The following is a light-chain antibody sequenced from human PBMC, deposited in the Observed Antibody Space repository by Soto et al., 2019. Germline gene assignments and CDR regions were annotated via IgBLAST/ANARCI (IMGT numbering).Light chain of an antibody. CDR2: DVS. Sequence: QSALTQPASVSGSPGQSITISCTGTISDVGGYNYVSWYQQHPGKAPKLMIYDVSNRPSGVSNRFSGSKSANTASLTISGLQAEDEADYYCSPYTGSSTYVVFGGGTKLTVL. J-gene: IGLJ2*01. CDR1: ISDVGGYNY. CDR3: SPYTGSSTYVV. V-gene: IGLV2-14*01.